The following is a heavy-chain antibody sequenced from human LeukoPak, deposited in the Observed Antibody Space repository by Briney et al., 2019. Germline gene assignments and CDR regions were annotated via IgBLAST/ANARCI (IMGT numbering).Heavy chain of an antibody. CDR3: AKSNGYGLVDI. V-gene: IGHV4-34*12. CDR2: IFYSGST. Sequence: PSETLSLTCAVYGGSFSGYYWSWIRQPPGKGLEWIGNIFYSGSTYYSPSLKSRVTISLDTSRNQLSLKLNSVTAADTAVYYCAKSNGYGLVDIWGQGTMVTVSS. D-gene: IGHD3-10*01. J-gene: IGHJ3*02. CDR1: GGSFSGYY.